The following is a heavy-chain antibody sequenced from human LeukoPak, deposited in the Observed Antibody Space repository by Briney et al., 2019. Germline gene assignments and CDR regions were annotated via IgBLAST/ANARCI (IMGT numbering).Heavy chain of an antibody. J-gene: IGHJ4*02. CDR2: IHGSGGST. CDR3: AKDRSLWFGELQN. Sequence: GGSLRLSCAASGFTFSSYAMSCVRQAPGKGLEWVSGIHGSGGSTYYADSVKGRFTISRDNSKNTVYLEMNSLRAEDTALYYCAKDRSLWFGELQNWGQGTLVTVSS. D-gene: IGHD3-10*01. CDR1: GFTFSSYA. V-gene: IGHV3-23*01.